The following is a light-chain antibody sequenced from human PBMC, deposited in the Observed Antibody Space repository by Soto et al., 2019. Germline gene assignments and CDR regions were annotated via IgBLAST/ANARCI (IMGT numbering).Light chain of an antibody. CDR1: QSVSSN. V-gene: IGKV3-15*01. J-gene: IGKJ2*01. CDR3: QQYNNWPPYT. CDR2: GAS. Sequence: EIVMTQSPATLSLSPGERATLSCRASQSVSSNLAWYQQKPGQAPRLLIYGASTRATGIPARFSGSASGTEFTLTISSLQPEGFAVYYRQQYNNWPPYTFGQGTKLEIK.